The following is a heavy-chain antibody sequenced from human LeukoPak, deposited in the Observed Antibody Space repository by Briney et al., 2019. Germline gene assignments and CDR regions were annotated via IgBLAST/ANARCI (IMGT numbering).Heavy chain of an antibody. CDR2: ISSSSSYI. D-gene: IGHD3-22*01. V-gene: IGHV3-21*01. CDR1: GFTFSSYW. CDR3: ARGQVESYYDSSGYFGHDAFDI. J-gene: IGHJ3*02. Sequence: GGSLRLSCAASGFTFSSYWMSWVRQAPGKGLEWVSAISSSSSYIFYADSVKGRFTISRDNAKNSYLQMNSLRAEDTAIYYCARGQVESYYDSSGYFGHDAFDIWGQGTMVTVSS.